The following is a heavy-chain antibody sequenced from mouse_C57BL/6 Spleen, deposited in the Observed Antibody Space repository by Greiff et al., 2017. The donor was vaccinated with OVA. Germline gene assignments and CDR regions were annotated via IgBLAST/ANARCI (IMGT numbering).Heavy chain of an antibody. V-gene: IGHV1-62-2*01. D-gene: IGHD1-1*01. CDR3: ARHDERGDYYGSEMAMDY. J-gene: IGHJ4*01. CDR1: GYTFTEYT. CDR2: FYPGSGSI. Sequence: VKLQESGAELVKPGASVKLSCKASGYTFTEYTIHWVKQRSGQGLEWIGWFYPGSGSIKYNEKFKDKATLTADKSSSTVYMELSRLTSEDSAVYFCARHDERGDYYGSEMAMDYWGQGTSVTVSS.